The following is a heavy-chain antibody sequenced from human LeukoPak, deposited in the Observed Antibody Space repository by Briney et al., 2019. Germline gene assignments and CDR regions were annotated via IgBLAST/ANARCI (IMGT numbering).Heavy chain of an antibody. CDR2: IYPGDSGT. V-gene: IGHV5-51*01. CDR1: GYSFSSYW. J-gene: IGHJ5*02. D-gene: IGHD6-13*01. Sequence: GESLKISCKGSGYSFSSYWIGWVRQMPGKGLEWMGIIYPGDSGTRYSPSFQGQVTISADKSISTAYLQWSSLKASDTAMYYCVRRPWYSSSYWFDPWGQGTLVTVSS. CDR3: VRRPWYSSSYWFDP.